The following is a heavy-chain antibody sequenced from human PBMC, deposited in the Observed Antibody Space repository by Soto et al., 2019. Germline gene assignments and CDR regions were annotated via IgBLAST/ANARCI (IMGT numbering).Heavy chain of an antibody. CDR2: ISDNGGST. Sequence: AGSLRLSCAASGFTFSSYAISWVRLAPGKGLEGVIAISDNGGSTYYAHSVKGRFTISRDNSKNTVYLQMNSLRAEDTAVYYCAKGQSRIQHWPPTPLFDYWGQGTLVTVSS. J-gene: IGHJ4*02. CDR3: AKGQSRIQHWPPTPLFDY. D-gene: IGHD1-1*01. CDR1: GFTFSSYA. V-gene: IGHV3-23*01.